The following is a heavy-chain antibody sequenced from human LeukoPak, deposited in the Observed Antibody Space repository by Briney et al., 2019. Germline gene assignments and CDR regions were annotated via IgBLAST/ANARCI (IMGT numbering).Heavy chain of an antibody. V-gene: IGHV4-38-2*02. Sequence: PSETLSLTCTVSGYSISSGYYWGWIRQPPGKGLEWIGSIYHSGSTYYNPSLKSRVTISVDTSKNQFSLKLSSVTAADTAVYYCASSSRGYSTDYWGQGTLVTVSS. D-gene: IGHD5-18*01. J-gene: IGHJ4*02. CDR3: ASSSRGYSTDY. CDR2: IYHSGST. CDR1: GYSISSGYY.